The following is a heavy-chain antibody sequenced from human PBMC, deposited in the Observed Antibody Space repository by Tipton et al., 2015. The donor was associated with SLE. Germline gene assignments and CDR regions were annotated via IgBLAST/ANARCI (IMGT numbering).Heavy chain of an antibody. D-gene: IGHD3/OR15-3a*01. CDR1: GDSLSGQY. J-gene: IGHJ4*02. CDR3: ATYDFWSSLPNSGG. Sequence: TLSLTCSVYGDSLSGQYWSWIRQPPGKGLEWIGEVFRGGSTNYSPSLESRVTITVDMSKNQFSLRLISVTAADTAVYFCATYDFWSSLPNSGGWGQGTLVIVSS. V-gene: IGHV4-34*12. CDR2: VFRGGST.